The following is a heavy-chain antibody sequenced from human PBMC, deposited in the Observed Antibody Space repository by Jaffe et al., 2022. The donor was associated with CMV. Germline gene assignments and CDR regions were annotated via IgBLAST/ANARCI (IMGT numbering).Heavy chain of an antibody. Sequence: QVQLVQSGAEVKKPGASVKVSCKASAYTFTKYAINWVRQAPGQGLEFMGWNSIYNGNTNYAQKFQGRVTMTRDTSTSTAYMEVRSLGSDDTAVYYCARETAMSGTLHMDVWGTGTTVTVSS. V-gene: IGHV1-18*01. CDR1: AYTFTKYA. CDR2: NSIYNGNT. J-gene: IGHJ6*03. D-gene: IGHD3-3*01. CDR3: ARETAMSGTLHMDV.